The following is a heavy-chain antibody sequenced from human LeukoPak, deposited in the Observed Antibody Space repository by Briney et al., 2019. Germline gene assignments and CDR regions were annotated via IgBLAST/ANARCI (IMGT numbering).Heavy chain of an antibody. J-gene: IGHJ4*02. CDR1: GFTFSDYY. D-gene: IGHD3-10*01. CDR2: ISSSGSTI. CDR3: ARDGVLWFGELIPIYYFDY. Sequence: GGSLRLSCAASGFTFSDYYMSWIRQAPGKGLEWVSYISSSGSTIYYADSVKGRFTISRDNAKNSLYLQMNSLRAEDTAVYYCARDGVLWFGELIPIYYFDYWGQGTLVTVSS. V-gene: IGHV3-11*04.